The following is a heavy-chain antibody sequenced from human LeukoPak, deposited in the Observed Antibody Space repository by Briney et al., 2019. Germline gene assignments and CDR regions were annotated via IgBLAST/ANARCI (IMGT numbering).Heavy chain of an antibody. J-gene: IGHJ5*02. CDR3: ARVLIWFGQLQNWFDP. V-gene: IGHV4-39*07. CDR1: GGSMTNNTFY. Sequence: SETLSLTCTVSGGSMTNNTFYWGWIRQPPGKGLEWIGSIYHTGPTYYNPSLKSRVTISVDTSKNQLSLKLSSVTAADTAVYYCARVLIWFGQLQNWFDPWGQGTLVTVSS. CDR2: IYHTGPT. D-gene: IGHD3-10*01.